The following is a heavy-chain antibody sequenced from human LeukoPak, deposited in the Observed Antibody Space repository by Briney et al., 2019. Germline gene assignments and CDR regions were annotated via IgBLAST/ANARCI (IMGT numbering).Heavy chain of an antibody. J-gene: IGHJ4*02. CDR3: ARAPMTTVSRFDY. CDR2: IKQDGSEK. Sequence: GGSLRLSCAASGFTFSSYWMTWVRQAPGKGLEWVANIKQDGSEKYYVDSVKGRFTISRDNAENSLYLQMNSLRAEDTAVYYCARAPMTTVSRFDYWGQGTLVTISS. D-gene: IGHD4-17*01. V-gene: IGHV3-7*01. CDR1: GFTFSSYW.